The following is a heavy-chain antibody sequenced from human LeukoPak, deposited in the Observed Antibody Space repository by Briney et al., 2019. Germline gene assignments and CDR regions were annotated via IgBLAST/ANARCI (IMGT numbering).Heavy chain of an antibody. Sequence: SETLSLTCTVSGGSISSGSYYWNWIRQPAGKGLEWIGRIYTSGSTNYNPSLKSRVTISVDTSKNQFSLKLSSVTAADTAVYYCARGFYGSGSYFTSDYWGPGTLVTVSS. J-gene: IGHJ4*02. CDR2: IYTSGST. CDR1: GGSISSGSYY. V-gene: IGHV4-61*02. D-gene: IGHD3-10*01. CDR3: ARGFYGSGSYFTSDY.